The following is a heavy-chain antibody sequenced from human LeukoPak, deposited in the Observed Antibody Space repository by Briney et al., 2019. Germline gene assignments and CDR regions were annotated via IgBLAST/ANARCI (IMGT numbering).Heavy chain of an antibody. CDR1: GGSISGSSYY. D-gene: IGHD3-16*01. V-gene: IGHV4-39*01. CDR3: ARRYGP. CDR2: IYYSGST. Sequence: PSETLSLTCTVSGGSISGSSYYWGWIRQPPGKGLEWIGSIYYSGSTYYNPSLNSRVTISVDTSKNQFSLKLSSVTATDTAVYYCARRYGPWGQGTLVTVSS. J-gene: IGHJ4*02.